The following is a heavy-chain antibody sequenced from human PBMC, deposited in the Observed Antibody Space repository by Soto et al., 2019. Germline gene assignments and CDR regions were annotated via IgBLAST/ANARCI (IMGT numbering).Heavy chain of an antibody. Sequence: GASVKVSCKASGGTFSSYTISWVRQAPGQGIEWMGRIIPILGIANYAQKFQGRVTITADKSTSTAYMELSSLRSEDTAVYYCARDRYYYGSGTKDPFDYWGQGTLVTVSS. J-gene: IGHJ4*02. CDR2: IIPILGIA. D-gene: IGHD3-10*01. CDR3: ARDRYYYGSGTKDPFDY. CDR1: GGTFSSYT. V-gene: IGHV1-69*04.